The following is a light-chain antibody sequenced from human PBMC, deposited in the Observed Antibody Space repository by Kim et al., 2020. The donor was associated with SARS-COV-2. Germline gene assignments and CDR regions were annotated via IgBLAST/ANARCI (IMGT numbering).Light chain of an antibody. CDR3: LQHNNYPRT. Sequence: DIQMTQSPSAMSASLGDRVTITCRASQDINIYLAWFQQKPGEVPKRLIYAASSLQHGAPSRFSGSGSGTEFTLTINSLQPEDFGTYYCLQHNNYPRTFGQGTKVEIK. J-gene: IGKJ1*01. CDR2: AAS. CDR1: QDINIY. V-gene: IGKV1-17*03.